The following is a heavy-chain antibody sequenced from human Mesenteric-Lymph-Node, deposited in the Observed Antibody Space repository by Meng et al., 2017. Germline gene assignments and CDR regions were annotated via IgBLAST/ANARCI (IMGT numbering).Heavy chain of an antibody. Sequence: GESLKISCAASGFTFSDHYMDWVRQAPGKGLEWVGRTRNKANSYTTEYAASVKGRFTISRDDSKNSLYLQMNSLKTEDTAVYYCAIMGAKVVDAFDIWGQGTMVTVSS. CDR2: TRNKANSYTT. CDR3: AIMGAKVVDAFDI. V-gene: IGHV3-72*01. CDR1: GFTFSDHY. D-gene: IGHD1-26*01. J-gene: IGHJ3*02.